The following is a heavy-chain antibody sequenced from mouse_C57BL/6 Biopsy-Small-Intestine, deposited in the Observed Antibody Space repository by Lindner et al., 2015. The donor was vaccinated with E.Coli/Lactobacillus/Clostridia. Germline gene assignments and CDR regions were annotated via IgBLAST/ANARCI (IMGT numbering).Heavy chain of an antibody. D-gene: IGHD2-12*01. CDR2: INPSSGYT. Sequence: VQLQESGAELAKPGASVKMSCKASGYTFTSYWMHWVKQRPGQGLEWIGYINPSSGYTEYNQKFKDKATLTADKSSSTAYMQLSSLTSEDSAVYYCARGLYYSYYSYDGAYRGQGTLVTVSA. J-gene: IGHJ3*01. CDR3: ARGLYYSYYSYDGAY. CDR1: GYTFTSYW. V-gene: IGHV1-7*01.